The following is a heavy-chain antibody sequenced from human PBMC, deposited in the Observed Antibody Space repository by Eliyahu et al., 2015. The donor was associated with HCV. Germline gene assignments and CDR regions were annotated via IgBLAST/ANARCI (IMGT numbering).Heavy chain of an antibody. D-gene: IGHD3-22*01. CDR1: GXXXGSTTYY. CDR3: ARFGVITMIGRDV. Sequence: QVQLQESGPGLVKSSETLXLXCXVSGXXXGSTTYYWGWVXQPPGKGLEWIGSIYFSGNTYYNPXLKSRVDISVDTSKNQFSLTLTSVTAADTALYYCARFGVITMIGRDVWGQGTTVTVSS. CDR2: IYFSGNT. V-gene: IGHV4-39*01. J-gene: IGHJ6*02.